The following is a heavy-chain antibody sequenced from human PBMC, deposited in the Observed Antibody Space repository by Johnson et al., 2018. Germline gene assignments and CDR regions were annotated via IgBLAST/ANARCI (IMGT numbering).Heavy chain of an antibody. D-gene: IGHD6-19*01. Sequence: VQLVQSGGGLVQPGGSLRLSCAASGFTFSSYDMHWVRQATGKGLEWVSAIGTAGDTYYPGSVKGRFTISRENAKSSLYRQRSSLRAGDTAVYYCARATLPPSSRGRYALGDRAFESWGQGTMVTVSS. J-gene: IGHJ3*02. CDR2: IGTAGDT. CDR1: GFTFSSYD. V-gene: IGHV3-13*01. CDR3: ARATLPPSSRGRYALGDRAFES.